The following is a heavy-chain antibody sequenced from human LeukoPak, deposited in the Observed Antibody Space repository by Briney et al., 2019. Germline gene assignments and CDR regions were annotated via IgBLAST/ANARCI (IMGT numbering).Heavy chain of an antibody. D-gene: IGHD3-10*01. CDR1: GGTFSSYA. V-gene: IGHV1-69*13. Sequence: ASVKVSCKASGGTFSSYAISWVRQAPGQGLEWMGGIIPIFGTANYAQKFQGRVTITADESTSTAYMELSSLRSEDTAVYYCARDEVRGVIYYGMDVWGQGTTVTVFS. CDR2: IIPIFGTA. J-gene: IGHJ6*02. CDR3: ARDEVRGVIYYGMDV.